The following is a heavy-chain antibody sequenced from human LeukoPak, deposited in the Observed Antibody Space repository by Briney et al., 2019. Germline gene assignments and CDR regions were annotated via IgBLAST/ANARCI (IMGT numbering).Heavy chain of an antibody. CDR3: VRASGSFDY. CDR1: GFTFSSYW. Sequence: TGGSLRLSCAASGFTFSSYWMSWVRQAPGKGLEWVANIKQDGSEKYYVDSVKGRFTISRDNSRKTLYLQMNSLRAEDTAVYYCVRASGSFDYWGQGTLVTVSS. J-gene: IGHJ4*02. D-gene: IGHD3-10*01. CDR2: IKQDGSEK. V-gene: IGHV3-7*01.